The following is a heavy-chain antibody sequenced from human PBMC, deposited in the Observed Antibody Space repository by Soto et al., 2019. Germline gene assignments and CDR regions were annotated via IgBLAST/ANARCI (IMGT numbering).Heavy chain of an antibody. CDR1: GFAFSTYG. Sequence: QVQLVESGGGVVQPGRSLRLSCEASGFAFSTYGVHWVRQAPGKGLEWVAVIWYDGSNKYYADSVKGRFTISRDNSKKTLYLEMNSLRVEDTAVYYCASGYGELSGVFDYWGQGTLVTVSS. CDR2: IWYDGSNK. V-gene: IGHV3-33*01. J-gene: IGHJ4*02. D-gene: IGHD3-10*01. CDR3: ASGYGELSGVFDY.